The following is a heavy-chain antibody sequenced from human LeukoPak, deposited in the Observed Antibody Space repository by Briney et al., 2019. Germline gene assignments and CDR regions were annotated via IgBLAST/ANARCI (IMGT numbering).Heavy chain of an antibody. D-gene: IGHD3-9*01. CDR3: ARDIYDILTGPLDY. V-gene: IGHV4-34*01. CDR1: GGSFSGYY. Sequence: SETLSLTCAVCGGSFSGYYWSWIRQPPGKGLEWIGEINHSGSTNHNPSLKSRVTISVDTSKNQFSLKLSSVTAADTAVYYCARDIYDILTGPLDYWGQGTLVTVSS. J-gene: IGHJ4*02. CDR2: INHSGST.